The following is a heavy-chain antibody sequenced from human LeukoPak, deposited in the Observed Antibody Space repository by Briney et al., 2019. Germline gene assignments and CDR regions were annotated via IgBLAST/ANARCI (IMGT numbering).Heavy chain of an antibody. Sequence: ASVKVSCKASGYTFTSYGISWVRQAPGQGLEWMGWISAYNGNTNYAQKLQGRVTMTTDISTSTAYMELRSLRSDDTAVYYCARKALYPYYYGMDVWGQGTTVTVSS. CDR3: ARKALYPYYYGMDV. V-gene: IGHV1-18*01. CDR1: GYTFTSYG. J-gene: IGHJ6*02. CDR2: ISAYNGNT. D-gene: IGHD2-2*02.